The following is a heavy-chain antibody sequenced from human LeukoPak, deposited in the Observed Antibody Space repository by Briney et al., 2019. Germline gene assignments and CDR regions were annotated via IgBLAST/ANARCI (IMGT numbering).Heavy chain of an antibody. D-gene: IGHD3-3*01. CDR3: ARGGRITIFGVVIISAFDI. V-gene: IGHV4-34*01. CDR1: GGSFSGYY. J-gene: IGHJ3*02. CDR2: INHSGST. Sequence: SETLSLTCAVYGGSFSGYYWSWIRQPPGKGLEWIGEINHSGSTNYNPSLKSRVTISVDTSKNQFSLKLSSVTAADTAMYYCARGGRITIFGVVIISAFDIWGQGTMVTVSS.